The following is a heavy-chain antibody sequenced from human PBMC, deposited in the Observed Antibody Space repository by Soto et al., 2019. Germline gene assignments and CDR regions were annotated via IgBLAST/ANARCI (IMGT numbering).Heavy chain of an antibody. V-gene: IGHV3-33*01. J-gene: IGHJ3*02. CDR3: ARLYCSASSCYSVGGFDI. D-gene: IGHD2-15*01. CDR2: VWFDGSDK. CDR1: GFTFSAYG. Sequence: GSLRRSCSAPGFTFSAYGLHWVRQAPGKGLEWVALVWFDGSDKYSSDSVKGRFTISRDNSKNTLYLQMNRLRDEDTAVYYCARLYCSASSCYSVGGFDIWGQGTMVTV.